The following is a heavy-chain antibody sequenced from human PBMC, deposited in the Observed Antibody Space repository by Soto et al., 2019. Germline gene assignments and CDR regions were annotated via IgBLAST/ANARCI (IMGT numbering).Heavy chain of an antibody. J-gene: IGHJ6*02. D-gene: IGHD3-3*01. CDR2: IIPIFGTA. V-gene: IGHV1-69*13. CDR3: ARGRFLEWLNTPYYYYGMDV. Sequence: VKVSCKASGGTFSSYAISWVRQAPGQGLEWMGGIIPIFGTANYAQKFQGRVTITADESTSTAYIELSSLRSEDTAVYYCARGRFLEWLNTPYYYYGMDVWGQGTTVTVSS. CDR1: GGTFSSYA.